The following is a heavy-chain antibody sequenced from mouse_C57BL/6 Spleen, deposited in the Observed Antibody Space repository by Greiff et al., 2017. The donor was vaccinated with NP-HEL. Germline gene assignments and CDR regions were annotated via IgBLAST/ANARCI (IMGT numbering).Heavy chain of an antibody. V-gene: IGHV1-63*01. Sequence: LVESGAELVRPGTSVKMSCKASGYTFTNYWIGWAKQRPGHGLEWIGDIYPGGGYTNYNEKFKGKATLTADKSSSTAYMQFSSLTSEDSAIYYCARSPGSSYRYFDVWGTGTTVTVSS. CDR3: ARSPGSSYRYFDV. CDR1: GYTFTNYW. CDR2: IYPGGGYT. D-gene: IGHD1-1*01. J-gene: IGHJ1*03.